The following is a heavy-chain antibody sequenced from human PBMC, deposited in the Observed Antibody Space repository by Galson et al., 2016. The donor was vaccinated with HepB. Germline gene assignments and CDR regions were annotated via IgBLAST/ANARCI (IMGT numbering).Heavy chain of an antibody. CDR2: IWYDGSDQ. J-gene: IGHJ5*02. CDR3: ARDQGTKWEKGNNWFDP. V-gene: IGHV3-33*08. CDR1: GFTFSNYG. D-gene: IGHD1-26*01. Sequence: SLRLSCAASGFTFSNYGMNWVRQAPGKGLEWVAIIWYDGSDQAYADSVKGRFTISRDNYANTLYLQMNSLRAEDTAVYYCARDQGTKWEKGNNWFDPWGQETLVTVSS.